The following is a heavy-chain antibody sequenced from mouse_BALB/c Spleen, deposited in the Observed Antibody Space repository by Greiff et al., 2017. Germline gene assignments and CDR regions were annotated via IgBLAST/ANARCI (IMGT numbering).Heavy chain of an antibody. CDR2: ISSGGGST. CDR1: GFAFSSYD. J-gene: IGHJ4*01. CDR3: ARKDYAMDY. V-gene: IGHV5-12-1*01. Sequence: EVKLMESGGGLVKPGGSLKLSCAASGFAFSSYDMSWVRQTPEKRLEWDAYISSGGGSTYYPDTVKGRFTISRDNAKNTLYLQMSSLKSEDTAMYYCARKDYAMDYWGQGTSVTVSS.